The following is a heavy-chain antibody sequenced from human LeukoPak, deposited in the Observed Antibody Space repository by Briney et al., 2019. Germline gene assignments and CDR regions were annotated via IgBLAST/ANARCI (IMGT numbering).Heavy chain of an antibody. J-gene: IGHJ2*01. D-gene: IGHD3-10*01. CDR2: INHSGST. V-gene: IGHV4-34*01. CDR1: GESFSGYY. Sequence: PSETLSLTCAVYGESFSGYYWSWIRQPPGKGLEWIGEINHSGSTSYNPSLKSRVTISINTSKNQFSLKLSSVTAADTAVFYCARRVWFGESSHWPFDLWGRGTLVTVSS. CDR3: ARRVWFGESSHWPFDL.